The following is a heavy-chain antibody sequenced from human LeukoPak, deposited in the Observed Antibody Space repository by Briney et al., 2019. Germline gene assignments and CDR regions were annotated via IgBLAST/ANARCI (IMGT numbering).Heavy chain of an antibody. J-gene: IGHJ4*02. Sequence: SETLSLTCTVSGGSISSYYWSWIRQPAGKGLGLIGRIYTSGSTNYNPSPKSRVTMSVDTSKNQFSLKLSSVTAADTAVYYCAREGNYYDILTGYRTIFDYWGQGTLVTVSS. CDR2: IYTSGST. CDR3: AREGNYYDILTGYRTIFDY. D-gene: IGHD3-9*01. CDR1: GGSISSYY. V-gene: IGHV4-4*07.